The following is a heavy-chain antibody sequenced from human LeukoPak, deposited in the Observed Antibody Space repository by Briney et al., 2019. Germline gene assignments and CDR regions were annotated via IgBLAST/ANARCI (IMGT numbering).Heavy chain of an antibody. CDR1: GFSLSTRGVG. V-gene: IGHV2-5*02. J-gene: IGHJ3*02. D-gene: IGHD2-21*02. CDR2: IYWDDDK. CDR3: AHSMRVVTANDAFDI. Sequence: SGPTLAKPTQTLTLTCTFSGFSLSTRGVGVGWIRQPPGKALEWLALIYWDDDKRYSPSLKSRPTITKDTSKNQVVLTMTNMDPVDTATYYCAHSMRVVTANDAFDIWGQGTMVTVSS.